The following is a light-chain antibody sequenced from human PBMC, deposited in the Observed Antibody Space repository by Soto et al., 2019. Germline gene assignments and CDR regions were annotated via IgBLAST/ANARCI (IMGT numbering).Light chain of an antibody. Sequence: DIQMTQSPSSLSASVGDRVTITCRASQDISNFLNWFQQRPGKPPMLLIYDASHLETGVPSRFTGSASASGTDFNFTITSLQPEDIATYYCQQYDLLPRTFGQGTKLEI. J-gene: IGKJ2*01. V-gene: IGKV1-33*01. CDR1: QDISNF. CDR2: DAS. CDR3: QQYDLLPRT.